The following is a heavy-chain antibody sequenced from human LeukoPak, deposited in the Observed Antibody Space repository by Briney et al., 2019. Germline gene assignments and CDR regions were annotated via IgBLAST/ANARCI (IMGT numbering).Heavy chain of an antibody. CDR1: GFTFSRYP. D-gene: IGHD6-19*01. J-gene: IGHJ4*02. Sequence: GRSLRLSCAASGFTFSRYPMHWVRQAPGQAPGKGLECVAVISYDGSTQHYADSVKGRFTISRDNSKNTLYLQMNSLRAEDTAVYYCAKDHRGSGWSYFDYWGQGTLVTVSS. V-gene: IGHV3-30*04. CDR2: ISYDGSTQ. CDR3: AKDHRGSGWSYFDY.